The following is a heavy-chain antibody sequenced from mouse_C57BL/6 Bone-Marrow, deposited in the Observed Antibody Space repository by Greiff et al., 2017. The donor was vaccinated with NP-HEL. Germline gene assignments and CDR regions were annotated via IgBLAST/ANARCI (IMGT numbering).Heavy chain of an antibody. J-gene: IGHJ4*01. CDR1: GYSFTSYY. CDR2: IYPGSGNT. CDR3: ARLTRYAMDY. Sequence: VQLQQSGPELVKPGASVKISCKASGYSFTSYYIHWVKQRPGQGLEWIGWIYPGSGNTKYNEKFKGKATLTADTSSSTAYMQLSSLTSEDSAVYYCARLTRYAMDYWGQGTSVTVSS. V-gene: IGHV1-66*01.